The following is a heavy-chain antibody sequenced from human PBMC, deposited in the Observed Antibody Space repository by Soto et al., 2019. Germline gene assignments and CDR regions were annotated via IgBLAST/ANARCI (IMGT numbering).Heavy chain of an antibody. Sequence: PGGSLRLSCAASGFTFCSYWMHWFRQAPGKGLVWVSRINSDGSSTTYADSVRGRFTISRDNAKNTLYLQMNSLRAEDTAVDDCASSLLPPFDDWGQGPLVTLSS. J-gene: IGHJ4*02. CDR1: GFTFCSYW. V-gene: IGHV3-74*01. CDR3: ASSLLPPFDD. CDR2: INSDGSST.